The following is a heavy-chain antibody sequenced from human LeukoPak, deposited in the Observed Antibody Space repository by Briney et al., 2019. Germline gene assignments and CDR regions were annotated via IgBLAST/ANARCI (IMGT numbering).Heavy chain of an antibody. Sequence: SVKVSCKASGGTFSSYAISWVRQAPGQGLEWMGRIIPIFGTANYAQKFQGRVTITADKSTSTAYMELSSLRSEDTAVYYCADGASGQPYYYYYTDVWGKGTTVTVSS. CDR3: ADGASGQPYYYYYTDV. D-gene: IGHD5-12*01. CDR2: IIPIFGTA. V-gene: IGHV1-69*06. J-gene: IGHJ6*03. CDR1: GGTFSSYA.